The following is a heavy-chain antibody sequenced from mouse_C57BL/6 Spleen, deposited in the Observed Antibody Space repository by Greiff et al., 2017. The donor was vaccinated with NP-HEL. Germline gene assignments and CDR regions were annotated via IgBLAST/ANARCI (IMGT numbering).Heavy chain of an antibody. J-gene: IGHJ3*01. V-gene: IGHV5-6*02. D-gene: IGHD2-4*01. CDR3: ARRDDYGFAY. Sequence: EVKLMESGGDLVKPGGSLKLSCAASGFTFSSYGMSWVRQTPDKRLEWVATISSGGSYTYYPDSVKGRFTISRDNAKNTLYLQMSSLKSEDTARYYCARRDDYGFAYWGQGTLVTVSA. CDR2: ISSGGSYT. CDR1: GFTFSSYG.